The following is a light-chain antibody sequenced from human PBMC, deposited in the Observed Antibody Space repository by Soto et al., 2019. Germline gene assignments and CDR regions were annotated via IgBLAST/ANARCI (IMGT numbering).Light chain of an antibody. CDR2: GAS. V-gene: IGKV3-20*01. Sequence: EVVLTQSPGTLSLSPGERATLSCRAGQSVSSSDLAWYQQKHGQPPRLLMYGASSRATGIPDRFSGSGSGTDFILTVSRVEPEDFAVYFCQQYGSSSTFGQGTRLEI. J-gene: IGKJ5*01. CDR1: QSVSSSD. CDR3: QQYGSSST.